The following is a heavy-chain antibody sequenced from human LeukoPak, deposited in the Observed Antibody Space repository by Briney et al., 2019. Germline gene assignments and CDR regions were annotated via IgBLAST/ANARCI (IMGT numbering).Heavy chain of an antibody. CDR1: GYTFTSYY. CDR3: ATDKLGGRYDSSGYEVLWY. V-gene: IGHV1-46*01. D-gene: IGHD3-22*01. J-gene: IGHJ4*02. Sequence: ASVKVSCKASGYTFTSYYMHWVRQAPGQGLEWMGIIDPSGGSTSYAQKFQGRVTMTRDTSTSTVYMELSSLRSEDTAVYYCATDKLGGRYDSSGYEVLWYWGQGTLVTVSS. CDR2: IDPSGGST.